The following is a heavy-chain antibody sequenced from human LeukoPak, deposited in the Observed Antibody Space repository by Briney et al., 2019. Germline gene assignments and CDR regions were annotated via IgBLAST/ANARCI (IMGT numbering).Heavy chain of an antibody. CDR3: ARARFWSGYYYFDY. CDR2: IYYSGST. V-gene: IGHV4-59*11. Sequence: SETLSLTCTVSGGSISSHYWSWIRQPPGKGLEWIGYIYYSGSTNYNPSLKSRVTISVDTPKNQFSLKLSSVTAADTAVYYCARARFWSGYYYFDYWGQGTLVTVSS. D-gene: IGHD3-3*01. CDR1: GGSISSHY. J-gene: IGHJ4*02.